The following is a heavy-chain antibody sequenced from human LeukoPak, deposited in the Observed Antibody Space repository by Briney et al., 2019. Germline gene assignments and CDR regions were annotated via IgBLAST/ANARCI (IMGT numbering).Heavy chain of an antibody. CDR2: IYHSGST. CDR3: ARDSGSAKVFDP. D-gene: IGHD6-25*01. V-gene: IGHV4-30-2*01. CDR1: GGSISSGGYY. J-gene: IGHJ5*02. Sequence: SETLSLTCTVSGGSISSGGYYWSWIRQPPGKGLEWIGYIYHSGSTYYNPSLKSRVTISVDTSKNQFSLKLSSVTAADTAVYYCARDSGSAKVFDPWGQGTLVTVSS.